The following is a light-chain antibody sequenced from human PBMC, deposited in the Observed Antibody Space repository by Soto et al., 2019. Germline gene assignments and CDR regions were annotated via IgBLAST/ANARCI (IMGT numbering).Light chain of an antibody. CDR1: QSISNS. J-gene: IGKJ4*01. CDR2: TTS. CDR3: QQSYSTPPT. V-gene: IGKV1-39*01. Sequence: DIQMTHSPSSLSASVGDRVTITCRASQSISNSLNWYQQKPGKAPALLIYTTSSLQSGVPSRFSGSGSGTDFTLTISSLQPEDFATYYCQQSYSTPPTFGGGTNVEIK.